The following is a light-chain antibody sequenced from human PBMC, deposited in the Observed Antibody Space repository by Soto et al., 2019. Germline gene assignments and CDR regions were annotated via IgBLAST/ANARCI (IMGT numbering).Light chain of an antibody. CDR3: QQYKNWPYT. J-gene: IGKJ2*01. CDR1: QSVSSN. Sequence: EIVMTQSPATLSVSPGERATLSCRASQSVSSNLAWYQQKPGQAPRLLIYNASTRATGIPARFSGSGSGTEFTLTISSLQSEDFAIYYCQQYKNWPYTFGQGTTLEIK. V-gene: IGKV3-15*01. CDR2: NAS.